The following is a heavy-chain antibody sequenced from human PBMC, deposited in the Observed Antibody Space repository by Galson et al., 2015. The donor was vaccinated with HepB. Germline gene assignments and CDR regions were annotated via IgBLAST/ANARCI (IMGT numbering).Heavy chain of an antibody. CDR2: IKEDGSEK. V-gene: IGHV3-7*03. CDR1: GFTFTTFW. Sequence: LRLSCAASGFTFTTFWMAWVRQAPGKGLECVANIKEDGSEKYYLDSVKGRFTISRDNAKNSVYLQMNRLTAEDTAVYYCARDWGGPDHWGQGTLVTVSS. J-gene: IGHJ5*02. CDR3: ARDWGGPDH. D-gene: IGHD3-16*01.